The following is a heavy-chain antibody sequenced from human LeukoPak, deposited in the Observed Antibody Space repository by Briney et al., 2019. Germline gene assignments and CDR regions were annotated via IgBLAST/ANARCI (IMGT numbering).Heavy chain of an antibody. J-gene: IGHJ6*03. Sequence: SETLSLTCTVSGGSISSYYWSWIRQPPGKGLEWIGYIYYSGRANYNPSLKSRVTISVDTSKKQFSLKLSSVTAADTAVYYCAREIIGSSSPKGPDYYYYYYMDVWGKGTTVTVSS. V-gene: IGHV4-59*01. CDR1: GGSISSYY. CDR2: IYYSGRA. CDR3: AREIIGSSSPKGPDYYYYYYMDV. D-gene: IGHD6-6*01.